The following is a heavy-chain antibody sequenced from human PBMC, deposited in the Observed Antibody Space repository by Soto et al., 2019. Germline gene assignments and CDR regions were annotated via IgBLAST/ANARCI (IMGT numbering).Heavy chain of an antibody. CDR1: GGSINTYY. J-gene: IGHJ6*02. Sequence: QVQLQESGPGLVKPSETLSLTCTVSGGSINTYYWSWIRQPPGKGLEWVGYIYYSGTTYYNPSLKSRISISIDKSKNQFSLNLSSVTAADTAVYYCARVFSGGGDYYYYCMDLWGQGSTVTVSS. V-gene: IGHV4-59*01. CDR2: IYYSGTT. CDR3: ARVFSGGGDYYYYCMDL. D-gene: IGHD6-19*01.